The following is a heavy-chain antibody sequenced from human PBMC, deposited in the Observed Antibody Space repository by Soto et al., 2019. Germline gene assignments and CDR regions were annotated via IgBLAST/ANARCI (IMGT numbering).Heavy chain of an antibody. Sequence: PSETLSLTCTVSGDSVSNSGYYWGWIRQSPGKRLEWIGSVSFSGSKYYNPSLRSRVTFSVDTSKTLISLKLRSVTAADTAVYYCARSASGSFDDAFDIWGQGTMVTVSS. CDR2: VSFSGSK. V-gene: IGHV4-39*01. D-gene: IGHD1-26*01. CDR3: ARSASGSFDDAFDI. CDR1: GDSVSNSGYY. J-gene: IGHJ3*02.